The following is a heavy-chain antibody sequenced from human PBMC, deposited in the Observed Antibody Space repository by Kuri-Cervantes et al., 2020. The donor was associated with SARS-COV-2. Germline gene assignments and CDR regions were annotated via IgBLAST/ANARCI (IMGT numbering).Heavy chain of an antibody. V-gene: IGHV4-30-2*01. Sequence: SETLSLTCTVSGGSISSGGYYWSWIRQPPGKGLEWIGYIYHSGSTYYNPSLKSRVTISVDRSKNQFSLKLSSVTAADTAVYYCARVEGAAAGTPSGNFDYWGQGTLVTVSS. CDR2: IYHSGST. CDR1: GGSISSGGYY. J-gene: IGHJ4*02. D-gene: IGHD6-13*01. CDR3: ARVEGAAAGTPSGNFDY.